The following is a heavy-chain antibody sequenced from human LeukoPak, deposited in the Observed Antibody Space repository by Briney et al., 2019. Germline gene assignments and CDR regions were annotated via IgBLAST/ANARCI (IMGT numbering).Heavy chain of an antibody. CDR2: ISASGGNT. J-gene: IGHJ6*02. CDR1: GFTFSSYW. V-gene: IGHV3-23*01. CDR3: AKDREVRGYYGLDV. Sequence: PGGSLRLSCAASGFTFSSYWMHGVRQAPGKGLVWVSAISASGGNTYSADSVEGRFTISRDNSKNTVYLQMNSLTAEDTAVYYCAKDREVRGYYGLDVWGQGTTVTVSS. D-gene: IGHD3-10*01.